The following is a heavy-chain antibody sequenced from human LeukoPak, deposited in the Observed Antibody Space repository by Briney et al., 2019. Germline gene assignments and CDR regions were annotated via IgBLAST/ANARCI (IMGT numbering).Heavy chain of an antibody. Sequence: QPGGSLRLSCAVSGLTFSSSWMDWVRQAPGKGLEWVASINPDGNKKYSADSVKGRFTISRDNSKNSLYLQMNSLRTEDTALYYCAKGGSGSIYYMIDYWGQGTLVTVSS. V-gene: IGHV3-7*03. CDR1: GLTFSSSW. D-gene: IGHD1-26*01. J-gene: IGHJ4*02. CDR3: AKGGSGSIYYMIDY. CDR2: INPDGNKK.